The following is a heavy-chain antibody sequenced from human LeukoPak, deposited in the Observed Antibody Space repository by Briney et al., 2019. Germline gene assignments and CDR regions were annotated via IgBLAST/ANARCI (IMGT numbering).Heavy chain of an antibody. V-gene: IGHV1-2*02. J-gene: IGHJ4*02. D-gene: IGHD3-22*01. Sequence: GASVKVSCKASGYTFTGYYIHWVRQAPGQGLEWMGWINPNSGGTDYAQKFQGRVTMTRDTSISTAYMELSRLRSDDTAVYYCASPPADYYDSRDYFDYWGQGTLVTVSS. CDR1: GYTFTGYY. CDR3: ASPPADYYDSRDYFDY. CDR2: INPNSGGT.